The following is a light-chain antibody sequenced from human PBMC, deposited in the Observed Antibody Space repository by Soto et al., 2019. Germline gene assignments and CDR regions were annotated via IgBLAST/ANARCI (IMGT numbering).Light chain of an antibody. J-gene: IGLJ2*01. CDR1: SSDVGAYNS. Sequence: QSALTQPRSVSGSPGQSITISCTGTSSDVGAYNSVSWYQQHPGKAPKVMIYDVSKRPSGVPDRFSGSKSGNTASLTISGLHAEDEADYYCCSYAGRSNLFGGGTKLTVL. V-gene: IGLV2-11*01. CDR3: CSYAGRSNL. CDR2: DVS.